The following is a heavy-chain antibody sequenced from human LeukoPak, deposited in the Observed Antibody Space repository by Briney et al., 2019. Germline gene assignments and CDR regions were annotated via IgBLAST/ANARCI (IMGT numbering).Heavy chain of an antibody. D-gene: IGHD3-10*01. J-gene: IGHJ4*02. V-gene: IGHV1-69*04. CDR3: ARRGDALPRYGADDYFDY. Sequence: ASVKVSCKASGGTFSSYAISWVRQAPGQGLEWMGRIIPILGIANYAQKFQGRVTITADKSTSTAYMELSSLRSEDTAVYYCARRGDALPRYGADDYFDYWGQGTLVTVSS. CDR2: IIPILGIA. CDR1: GGTFSSYA.